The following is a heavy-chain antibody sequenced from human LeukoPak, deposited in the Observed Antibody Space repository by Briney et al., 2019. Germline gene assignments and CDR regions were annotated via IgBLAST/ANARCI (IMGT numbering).Heavy chain of an antibody. J-gene: IGHJ6*02. CDR3: VRRAAVRGMDF. CDR1: GFIFDTHT. V-gene: IGHV3-23*01. CDR2: ISGSGDST. Sequence: GGSLRLSCTASGFIFDTHTLTWVRQAPGKGLEWVASISGSGDSTNYGDSVKGRFTISRDNFKRTVHLEMSNLRADDTAMYYCVRRAAVRGMDFWGLGTTVVVSS. D-gene: IGHD1-14*01.